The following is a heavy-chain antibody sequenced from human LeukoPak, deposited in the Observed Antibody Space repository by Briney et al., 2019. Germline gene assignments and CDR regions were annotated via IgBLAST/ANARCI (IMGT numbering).Heavy chain of an antibody. V-gene: IGHV1-3*03. CDR1: GYAFSSYG. J-gene: IGHJ5*02. CDR2: INAGNGNT. D-gene: IGHD6-13*01. CDR3: AIGVDSSSWYNWFDP. Sequence: ASVKVSCKASGYAFSSYGINWVRQAPGQRLEWMGWINAGNGNTKYSQEFQGRVTITRDTSASTAYMELSSLRSEDMAVYYCAIGVDSSSWYNWFDPWGQGTLVTVSS.